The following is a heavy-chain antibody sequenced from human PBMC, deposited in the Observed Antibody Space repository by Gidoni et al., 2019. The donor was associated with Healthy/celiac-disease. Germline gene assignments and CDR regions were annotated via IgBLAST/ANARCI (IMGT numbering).Heavy chain of an antibody. D-gene: IGHD2-2*01. CDR1: GGSISRSSYY. CDR3: ARGDCSSTSCYDYYGMDV. V-gene: IGHV4-39*01. J-gene: IGHJ6*02. CDR2: IYYSGST. Sequence: QLQLQESGPGLVKPSETLSLTCTVSGGSISRSSYYWGWVRLPPGKGLDWIGSIYYSGSTYYNPSLKSRVTISVDTSKNQFSLQLNSVTAADTAVYYCARGDCSSTSCYDYYGMDVWGQGTTVTVSS.